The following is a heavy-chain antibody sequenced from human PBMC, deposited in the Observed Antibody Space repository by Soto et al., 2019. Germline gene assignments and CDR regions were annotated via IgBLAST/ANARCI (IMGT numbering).Heavy chain of an antibody. D-gene: IGHD3-10*01. CDR1: GGSFSGYY. CDR3: ARGGWFGELLQYYYYGMDV. V-gene: IGHV4-34*01. CDR2: INHSGST. J-gene: IGHJ6*02. Sequence: SETLSLTCAVYGGSFSGYYWSWIRQPPGKGLEWIGEINHSGSTNYNPSLKSRVTISVDTSKNQFSLKLSSVTAADTAVYYCARGGWFGELLQYYYYGMDVWGQGTTVTVSS.